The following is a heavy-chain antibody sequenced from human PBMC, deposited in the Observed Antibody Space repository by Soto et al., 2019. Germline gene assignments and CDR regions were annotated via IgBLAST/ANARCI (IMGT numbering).Heavy chain of an antibody. D-gene: IGHD3-10*01. CDR2: IYYSGST. CDR3: ASAERVMVRGVILTPSWFDP. J-gene: IGHJ5*02. CDR1: GGSISSGGYY. Sequence: QVQLQESGPGLVKPSQTLSLTCTVSGGSISSGGYYWSWIRQHPGKGLEWIGYIYYSGSTYYNPSLRNRVTRSGDTSKNQFSLKLRSVTAADTAEYCCASAERVMVRGVILTPSWFDPWGEGTLVTVSS. V-gene: IGHV4-31*03.